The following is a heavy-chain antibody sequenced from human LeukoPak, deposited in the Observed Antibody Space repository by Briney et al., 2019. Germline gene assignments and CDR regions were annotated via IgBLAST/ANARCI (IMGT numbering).Heavy chain of an antibody. D-gene: IGHD2-2*01. V-gene: IGHV4-34*01. CDR3: ARAVGYCSSTSCYHGRFFDH. Sequence: SETLSLTCAVYGGSFSGYYWSWIRQPPGKGLEWIGEINHSGSTNYNPSLKSRVTISVDTSKNQFSLKLSSVTAADTAVYYCARAVGYCSSTSCYHGRFFDHWGQGTLVTVSS. CDR1: GGSFSGYY. J-gene: IGHJ5*02. CDR2: INHSGST.